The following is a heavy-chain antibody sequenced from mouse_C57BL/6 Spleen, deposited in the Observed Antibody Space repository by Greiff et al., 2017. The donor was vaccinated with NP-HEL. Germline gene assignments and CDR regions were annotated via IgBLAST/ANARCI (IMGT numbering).Heavy chain of an antibody. V-gene: IGHV1-69*01. CDR1: GYTFTSYW. Sequence: QVQLQQPGAELVMPGASVKLSCKASGYTFTSYWMHWVKQRPGQGLEWIGEIDPSDSYTNYNQKFKGKSTLTVDKSSSTAYMQLSSLTSEDSAVYYCARWGYGSPRAMDYWGQGTSVTVSS. D-gene: IGHD1-1*01. J-gene: IGHJ4*01. CDR2: IDPSDSYT. CDR3: ARWGYGSPRAMDY.